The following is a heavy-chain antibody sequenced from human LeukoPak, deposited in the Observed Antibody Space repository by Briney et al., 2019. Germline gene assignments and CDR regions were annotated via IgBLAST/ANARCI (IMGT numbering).Heavy chain of an antibody. V-gene: IGHV4-61*02. J-gene: IGHJ4*02. Sequence: PSETLSLTCTVSGDSISSGSYYWSWIRQPAGKGLEWIGRIYISDSTNYNPSLKSRVTISVDTSKNQFSLNLTSVTAADTAVYYCAKEAKYYDILIGYYRSFYYFDYWGQGTLVTVSS. CDR2: IYISDST. D-gene: IGHD3-9*01. CDR3: AKEAKYYDILIGYYRSFYYFDY. CDR1: GDSISSGSYY.